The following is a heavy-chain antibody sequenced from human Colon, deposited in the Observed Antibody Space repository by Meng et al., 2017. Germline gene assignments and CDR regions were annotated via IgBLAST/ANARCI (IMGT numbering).Heavy chain of an antibody. CDR2: IYSGGSI. D-gene: IGHD1-26*01. Sequence: VQLVGAGGGLFQPGGSLRFSCAASGFTVNTYYMTWVRQAPGMGLQWVSIIYSGGSIYHADSVKGRFTISRDNSKNTLHLQMNSLRAEDTAVYYCARNSGSYPYYFDYWGQGALVTVSS. CDR1: GFTVNTYY. J-gene: IGHJ4*02. V-gene: IGHV3-53*01. CDR3: ARNSGSYPYYFDY.